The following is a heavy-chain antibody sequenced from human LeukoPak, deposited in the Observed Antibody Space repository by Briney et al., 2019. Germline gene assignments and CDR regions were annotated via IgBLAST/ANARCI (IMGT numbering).Heavy chain of an antibody. J-gene: IGHJ6*03. D-gene: IGHD3-22*01. CDR3: ARANYDTPYMDV. Sequence: GASVKVSCKASGYTFTSYYMHWVRQAPGQGLEWMGIINPSGGSTSYAQKFQGRVTMTRDMSTSTVYMELSSLRSEDTAVYYCARANYDTPYMDVWGKGTTVTISS. CDR2: INPSGGST. CDR1: GYTFTSYY. V-gene: IGHV1-46*01.